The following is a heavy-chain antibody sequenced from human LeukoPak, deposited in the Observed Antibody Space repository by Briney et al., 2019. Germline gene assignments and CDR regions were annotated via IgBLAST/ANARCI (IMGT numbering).Heavy chain of an antibody. D-gene: IGHD6-19*01. J-gene: IGHJ3*02. V-gene: IGHV3-9*01. CDR1: GFTFDDYA. CDR2: ITWNTGII. Sequence: GRSLRLSCAASGFTFDDYAMHWVRQAPGKGLEWVSCITWNTGIIGYADSVKGRFTISRDNAKNSLHLQMNSLRAEDTALYYCAKEIYRSGWHDAFDIWGQGTMVTVSS. CDR3: AKEIYRSGWHDAFDI.